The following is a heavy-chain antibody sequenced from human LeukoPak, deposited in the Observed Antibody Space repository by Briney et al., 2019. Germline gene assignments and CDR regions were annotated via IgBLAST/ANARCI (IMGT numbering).Heavy chain of an antibody. V-gene: IGHV3-23*01. CDR1: GFTLSSYA. CDR3: ANWGGGYDFWSGYSSPFDY. Sequence: GGSLRLSCAASGFTLSSYAMSWVRQAPGKGLEWVSAISGSGGSTYYADSVKGRFTISRDNSKNTLYLQMNSLRAEDTAVYYCANWGGGYDFWSGYSSPFDYWGQGTLVTVSS. D-gene: IGHD3-3*01. J-gene: IGHJ4*02. CDR2: ISGSGGST.